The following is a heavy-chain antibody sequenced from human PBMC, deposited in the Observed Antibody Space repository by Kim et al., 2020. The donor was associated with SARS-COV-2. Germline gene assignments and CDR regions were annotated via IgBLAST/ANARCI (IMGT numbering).Heavy chain of an antibody. J-gene: IGHJ6*02. D-gene: IGHD5-12*01. CDR2: ISSSSTI. V-gene: IGHV3-48*02. Sequence: GGSLRLSCAASGFTFSSYSMNWVRQAPGKGLEWVSYISSSSTIYYADSVKGRFTISRDNAKNSLYLQMNSLRDEDTAVYYCASLSRDGYNHGDYYYYGMDVWGQGTTVTVSS. CDR3: ASLSRDGYNHGDYYYYGMDV. CDR1: GFTFSSYS.